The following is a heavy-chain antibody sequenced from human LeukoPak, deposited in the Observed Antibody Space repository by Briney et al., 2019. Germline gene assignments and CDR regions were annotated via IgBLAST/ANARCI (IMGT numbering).Heavy chain of an antibody. Sequence: PSETLSLTCAVYGGSFSSYYWSWIRQPPGKGLEWIGEINHSGGSTNYNPTFKSRAAISLDTSKNQFSLRLSSVTAADTAVYYCARGLHGVIIVYYYYVIDVWGQGTTVTVSS. CDR1: GGSFSSYY. CDR2: INHSGGST. V-gene: IGHV4-34*01. CDR3: ARGLHGVIIVYYYYVIDV. D-gene: IGHD2/OR15-2a*01. J-gene: IGHJ6*02.